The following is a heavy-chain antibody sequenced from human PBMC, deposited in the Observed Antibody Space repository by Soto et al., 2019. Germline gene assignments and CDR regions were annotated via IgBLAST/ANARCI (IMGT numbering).Heavy chain of an antibody. CDR1: GFTFSSYA. CDR3: AKDISYSSGGVSGEDAFAI. J-gene: IGHJ3*02. Sequence: EVQLLESGGGLVQPGGSLRLSCAASGFTFSSYAMSWVRQAPGKGLEWVSAISGSGGSTYYADSVKGRFTISRYNSKNTLYLQMNSLRAEDTAVYYCAKDISYSSGGVSGEDAFAIWGHGTMVTVSS. CDR2: ISGSGGST. V-gene: IGHV3-23*01. D-gene: IGHD6-19*01.